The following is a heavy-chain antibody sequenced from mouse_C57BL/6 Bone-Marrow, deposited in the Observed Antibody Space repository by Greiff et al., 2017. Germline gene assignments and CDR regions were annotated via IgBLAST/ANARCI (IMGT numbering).Heavy chain of an antibody. V-gene: IGHV1-52*01. CDR1: GYTFTSYW. J-gene: IGHJ2*01. D-gene: IGHD1-1*01. CDR3: ARLIYYYGSSYGDY. CDR2: IDPSDSET. Sequence: QVQLKQSGAELVRPGSSVKLSCKASGYTFTSYWMHWVKQRPIQGLEWIGNIDPSDSETHYNQKFKDKAPLTVDKSSSTAYMQLSSLTSEDSAVYYCARLIYYYGSSYGDYWGQGTTLTVSS.